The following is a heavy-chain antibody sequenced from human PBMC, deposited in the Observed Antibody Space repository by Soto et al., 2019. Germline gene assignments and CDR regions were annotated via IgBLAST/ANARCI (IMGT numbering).Heavy chain of an antibody. D-gene: IGHD2-21*02. Sequence: ASVKVSCKASGYTFTSYDINWVRQATGQGLEWMGWMNPSSGNAGYIQKFQGRVTMTRDTSTSTAYMELTSLTSDDTAMYYCARTRLCGGDCYSAYYFDFWGQGALVTVSS. V-gene: IGHV1-8*01. J-gene: IGHJ4*02. CDR2: MNPSSGNA. CDR1: GYTFTSYD. CDR3: ARTRLCGGDCYSAYYFDF.